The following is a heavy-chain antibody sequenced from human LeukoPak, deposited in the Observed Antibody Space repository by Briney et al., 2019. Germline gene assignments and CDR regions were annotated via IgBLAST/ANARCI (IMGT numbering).Heavy chain of an antibody. J-gene: IGHJ4*02. CDR2: FDPEDGET. CDR1: GYTFTSYA. Sequence: GASVKVSCKASGYTFTSYAMNWVRQAPGQGLEWMGGFDPEDGETIYAQKFRGRVTMTEDTSTDTAYMELSSLRSEDTAVYYCATDHVKYYYGSGSYRYWGQGTLVTVSS. CDR3: ATDHVKYYYGSGSYRY. V-gene: IGHV1-24*01. D-gene: IGHD3-10*01.